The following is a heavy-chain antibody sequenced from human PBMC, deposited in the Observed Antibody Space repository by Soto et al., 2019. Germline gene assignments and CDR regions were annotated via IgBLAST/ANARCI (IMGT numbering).Heavy chain of an antibody. V-gene: IGHV1-46*03. J-gene: IGHJ4*02. D-gene: IGHD6-19*01. CDR3: SRAPFASGSGWYDY. Sequence: QVQLVQSGAEVKKPGASVKVSCKASGYTFTTYYIHWVRQAPGQGLEWMGIINPSSGSTSSAQKFQGRVTMTSDTSTSTVYMERSSLRSEDTAVYYCSRAPFASGSGWYDYWGQGTLVTVSS. CDR1: GYTFTTYY. CDR2: INPSSGST.